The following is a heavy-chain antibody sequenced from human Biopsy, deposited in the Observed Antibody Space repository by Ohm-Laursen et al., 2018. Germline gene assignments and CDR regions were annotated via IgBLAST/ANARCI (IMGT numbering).Heavy chain of an antibody. J-gene: IGHJ3*01. V-gene: IGHV4-59*08. D-gene: IGHD3-10*01. CDR1: GDSITTYY. CDR3: ARRLPLRGYAFDV. CDR2: IYYRGNT. Sequence: SETLYLTCIVSGDSITTYYWNWIRQAPGKGLEWIGNIYYRGNTNYSPSLKSRVTISLDTSKNQFSLKLNSVTATDTAVYYCARRLPLRGYAFDVWGQGTLVTVSS.